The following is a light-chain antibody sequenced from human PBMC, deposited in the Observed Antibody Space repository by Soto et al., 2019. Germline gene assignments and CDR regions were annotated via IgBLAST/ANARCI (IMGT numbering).Light chain of an antibody. CDR2: GTS. CDR1: QSVSSSY. J-gene: IGKJ2*01. V-gene: IGKV3-20*01. CDR3: QQYGRLPPYT. Sequence: EIVLTQSPGTLSLSPGESATLSCRASQSVSSSYLSWYQQKPGQAPRLLIHGTSDRATGIPDRFSGSGSGTDFTLTITSLEPEDFALYYCQQYGRLPPYTFGQGTNLEIK.